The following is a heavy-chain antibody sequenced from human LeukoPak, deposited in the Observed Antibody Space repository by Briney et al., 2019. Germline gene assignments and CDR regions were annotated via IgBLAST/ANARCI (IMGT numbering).Heavy chain of an antibody. CDR1: GYTFTSYD. CDR2: MNPNSGNT. J-gene: IGHJ6*03. CDR3: ARADGRGYSGYEGFYYYYYMDV. V-gene: IGHV1-8*01. D-gene: IGHD5-12*01. Sequence: ASVKVSCKASGYTFTSYDINWVRQATGQGLEWMGWMNPNSGNTGYAQKFQGRVTMTRNTSISTAYMELGSLRSEDTAVYYCARADGRGYSGYEGFYYYYYMDVWGKGTTVTVSS.